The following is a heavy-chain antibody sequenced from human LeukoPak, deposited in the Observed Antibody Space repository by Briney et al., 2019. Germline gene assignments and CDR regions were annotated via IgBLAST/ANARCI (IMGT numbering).Heavy chain of an antibody. V-gene: IGHV3-53*01. J-gene: IGHJ1*01. CDR2: FYRDGGT. CDR3: VTETWND. Sequence: GGSLRLSCAASGFSVTAKYMSWVRQAPGKGLEWVSVFYRDGGTLYADSVKGRFTISRDNSKNTVYFQMKSLRPEDTAIYYCVTETWNDWGQGTLVTVSS. CDR1: GFSVTAKY. D-gene: IGHD1-1*01.